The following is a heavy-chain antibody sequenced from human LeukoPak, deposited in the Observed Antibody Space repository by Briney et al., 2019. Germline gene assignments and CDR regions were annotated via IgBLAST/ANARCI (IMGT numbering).Heavy chain of an antibody. CDR3: TYGDYWYFDL. CDR1: GGSISSSSYY. D-gene: IGHD4-17*01. V-gene: IGHV4-39*07. J-gene: IGHJ2*01. Sequence: PSETLSLTCTVSGGSISSSSYYWGWIRQPPGTGLEWIGSIYYSGSTYYNPSLKSRVTISVDTSKNQFSLKLSSVTAADTAVYYCTYGDYWYFDLWGRGTLVTVSS. CDR2: IYYSGST.